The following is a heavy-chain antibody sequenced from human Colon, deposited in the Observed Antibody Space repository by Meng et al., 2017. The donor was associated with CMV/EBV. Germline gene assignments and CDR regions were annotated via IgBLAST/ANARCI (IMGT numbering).Heavy chain of an antibody. CDR3: ARGGNFYDSSGYPVGVLDH. J-gene: IGHJ4*02. CDR1: GVSISSSSYY. D-gene: IGHD3-22*01. V-gene: IGHV4-39*07. CDR2: MYYTGSA. Sequence: SETLSLTCAVSGVSISSSSYYWGWVRQTPGKGLEWIVSMYYTGSAYFNPSLKSRVTMSLDTSKNQFSLILTTVTAADTALYYCARGGNFYDSSGYPVGVLDHWGLGTLVTVSS.